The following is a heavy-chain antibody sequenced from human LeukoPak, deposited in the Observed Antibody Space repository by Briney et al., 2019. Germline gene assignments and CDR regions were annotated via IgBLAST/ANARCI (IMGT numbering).Heavy chain of an antibody. V-gene: IGHV4-59*08. CDR3: ARHQGRDFYDSSGYYSFDY. Sequence: SETLSLTCILSGGSINNYYWSWIRQPPEKGLEWVGYIYYTGSPNYSPSLKSRVTISADTSKNQFSLKLRSVTAADTAVYFCARHQGRDFYDSSGYYSFDYWGQGTLVTVSS. CDR2: IYYTGSP. D-gene: IGHD3-22*01. J-gene: IGHJ4*02. CDR1: GGSINNYY.